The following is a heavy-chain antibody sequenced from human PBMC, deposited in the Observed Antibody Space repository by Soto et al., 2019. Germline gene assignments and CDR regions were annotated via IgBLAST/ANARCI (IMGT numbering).Heavy chain of an antibody. CDR1: GGSISNYY. CDR3: ARRLSGSYGQIDT. V-gene: IGHV4-59*08. Sequence: SETLSLTCTVSGGSISNYYWSWIRQPPGKGLEWIGYIYYSGSTNYNPSLKSRVTISVDTSKNQFSLKLSSVTAADTAVYYCARRLSGSYGQIDTWGQGTLVTVSS. D-gene: IGHD1-26*01. CDR2: IYYSGST. J-gene: IGHJ5*02.